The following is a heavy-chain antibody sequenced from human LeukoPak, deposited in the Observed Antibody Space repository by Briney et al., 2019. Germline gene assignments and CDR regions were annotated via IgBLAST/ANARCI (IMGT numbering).Heavy chain of an antibody. D-gene: IGHD3-10*01. CDR3: VAMIREVGY. Sequence: GGSLRLSCAASGFTFRSYSTNWVRQAPGKGLEWCGRTKNKGNSYTREYAASVKGRFTISRDDSKNSLYLQMNSLKTQDTAIYYCVAMIREVGYWGQGTLVTVSS. V-gene: IGHV3-72*01. J-gene: IGHJ4*02. CDR1: GFTFRSYS. CDR2: TKNKGNSYTR.